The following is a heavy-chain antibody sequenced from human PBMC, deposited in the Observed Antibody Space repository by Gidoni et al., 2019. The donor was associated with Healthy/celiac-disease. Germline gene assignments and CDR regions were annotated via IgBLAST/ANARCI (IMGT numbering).Heavy chain of an antibody. CDR3: AREDTAMVFAFDI. V-gene: IGHV5-51*03. J-gene: IGHJ3*02. D-gene: IGHD5-18*01. CDR2: IYPGDSDT. CDR1: GYSFTRYW. Sequence: EVQLVQSGAEVKEQGESLKISCKGSGYSFTRYWIGWVRQMPGKGLEWMGIIYPGDSDTRYSPSFQGQVTISADKSISTAYLQWSSLKASDTAMYYCAREDTAMVFAFDIWGQGTMVTVSS.